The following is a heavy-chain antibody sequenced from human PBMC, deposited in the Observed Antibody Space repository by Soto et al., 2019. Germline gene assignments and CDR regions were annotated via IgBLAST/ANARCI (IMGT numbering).Heavy chain of an antibody. CDR1: GFTFSSYA. J-gene: IGHJ6*02. V-gene: IGHV3-23*01. D-gene: IGHD2-2*01. CDR2: ISGSGGST. CDR3: AKPLAYQRLTYYYYGMDV. Sequence: GGSLRLSCAASGFTFSSYAMSWVRQAPGKGLEWVSAISGSGGSTYYADSVKGRFTISRDNSKNTLYLQMNSLRAEDTAVYYCAKPLAYQRLTYYYYGMDVWGQGTTVTVSS.